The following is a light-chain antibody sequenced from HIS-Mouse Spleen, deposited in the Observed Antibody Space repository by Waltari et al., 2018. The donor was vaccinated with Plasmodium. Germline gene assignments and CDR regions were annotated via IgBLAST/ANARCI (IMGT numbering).Light chain of an antibody. V-gene: IGLV3-10*01. CDR3: YSTDSSGNHRV. CDR1: ALPKKY. J-gene: IGLJ3*02. CDR2: EDS. Sequence: SYELTQPPSVSVSPGQTARITCSGDALPKKYAYWYQQKSGQAPVLVIDEDSKRPAGIPGGLSGARSGKMATLTIRGAQVEDEADYYCYSTDSSGNHRVFGGGTKLTVL.